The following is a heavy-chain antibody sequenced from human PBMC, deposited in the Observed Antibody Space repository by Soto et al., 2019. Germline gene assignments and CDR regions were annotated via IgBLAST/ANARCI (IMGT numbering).Heavy chain of an antibody. Sequence: EVQLVESGGGLVQPGGSLRLSCAASGFTFSSYSMNWVRQAPGKGLEWVSYISSSSSTIYYADSVKGRFTISIDNAKNSLYLQMNSLRDEDTAVYYCAREAGTWHLPLTWFDPWGQGTLVTVSS. D-gene: IGHD6-19*01. CDR3: AREAGTWHLPLTWFDP. CDR1: GFTFSSYS. V-gene: IGHV3-48*02. J-gene: IGHJ5*02. CDR2: ISSSSSTI.